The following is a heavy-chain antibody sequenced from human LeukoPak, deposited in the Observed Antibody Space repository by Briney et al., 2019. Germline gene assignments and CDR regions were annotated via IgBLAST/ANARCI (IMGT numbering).Heavy chain of an antibody. CDR2: ISGSGDNT. D-gene: IGHD2-2*01. Sequence: GGSLRLSCAASGFIFRDYAMSWVRQAPGKGLEWVSAISGSGDNTYYADSVKGRFTISRDNSKNTLYLQMNSLRPEDTAVYYCAKVGARGCSSSTCFIYWSQGTLVTVSS. CDR3: AKVGARGCSSSTCFIY. CDR1: GFIFRDYA. J-gene: IGHJ4*02. V-gene: IGHV3-23*01.